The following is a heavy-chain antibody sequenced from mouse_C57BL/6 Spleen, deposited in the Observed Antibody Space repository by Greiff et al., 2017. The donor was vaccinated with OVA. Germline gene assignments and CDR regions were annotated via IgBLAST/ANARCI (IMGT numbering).Heavy chain of an antibody. CDR2: ISSGGSYT. D-gene: IGHD2-4*01. Sequence: EVKLMESGGDLVKPGGSLKLSCAASGFTFSSYGMSWVRQTPDKRLEWVATISSGGSYTYYPDSVKGRFTISRDNAKNTLYLQMSSLKSEDTAMYYCARPLGGDYLFAYWGQGTLVTVSA. J-gene: IGHJ3*01. CDR3: ARPLGGDYLFAY. V-gene: IGHV5-6*01. CDR1: GFTFSSYG.